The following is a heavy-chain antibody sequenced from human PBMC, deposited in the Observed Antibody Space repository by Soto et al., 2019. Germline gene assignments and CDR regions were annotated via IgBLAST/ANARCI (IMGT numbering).Heavy chain of an antibody. CDR3: ARSGITFFGLVRAGYGVDA. J-gene: IGHJ6*02. Sequence: QVQLQESGPGLVKPSQTLSLTCTVSGGSINSGGYYWSWIRQHPGKGLEWIGYIYYSGSTYYNPSLKSRVSISVDTSKNHFSLKLSSVTAADRAVYYCARSGITFFGLVRAGYGVDAWGQGTTVTVSS. D-gene: IGHD3-3*01. V-gene: IGHV4-31*03. CDR1: GGSINSGGYY. CDR2: IYYSGST.